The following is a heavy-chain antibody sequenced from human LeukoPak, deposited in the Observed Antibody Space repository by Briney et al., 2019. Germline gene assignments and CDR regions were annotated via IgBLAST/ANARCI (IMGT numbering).Heavy chain of an antibody. CDR1: GGSMGSY. CDR2: MYSGGRT. V-gene: IGHV4-59*01. D-gene: IGHD3-10*01. J-gene: IGHJ6*03. CDR3: ARDASGVRGVIRGYYYYMDV. Sequence: TSETLSLTCTVSGGSMGSYWTWIRQPPGKGLEWIGYMYSGGRTNYNPSLKSRATISIDTSKKQFSLNLKSVTAADTAVYYCARDASGVRGVIRGYYYYMDVWGKGTTVTVSS.